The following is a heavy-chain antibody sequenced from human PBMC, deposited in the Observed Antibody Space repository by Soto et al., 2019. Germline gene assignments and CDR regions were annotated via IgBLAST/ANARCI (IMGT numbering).Heavy chain of an antibody. Sequence: EVQLVESGGGLVQPGGSLKLSCAASGFTFSGSAMHWVRQASGKGLEWVGRIRDKANSYATAYTASVKGRFTISRDDSKNTAYLHMNSLKTEDTAVYYCTRLYCGGDCDFDSWGQGTLVTVSS. CDR2: IRDKANSYAT. CDR3: TRLYCGGDCDFDS. J-gene: IGHJ4*02. CDR1: GFTFSGSA. V-gene: IGHV3-73*02. D-gene: IGHD2-21*02.